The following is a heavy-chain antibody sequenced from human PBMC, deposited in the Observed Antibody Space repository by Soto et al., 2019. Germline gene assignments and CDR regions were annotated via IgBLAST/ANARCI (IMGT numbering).Heavy chain of an antibody. CDR1: GFTFSSYA. CDR2: ISGSGGST. D-gene: IGHD6-6*01. CDR3: AKDPFIRYSSSPG. V-gene: IGHV3-23*01. J-gene: IGHJ6*04. Sequence: HPGGSLRLSCAASGFTFSSYAMSWVRQAPGKGLEWVSAISGSGGSTCYADSVKGRFTISRDNSKNTLYLQMNSLRAEDTAVYYCAKDPFIRYSSSPGWGKGTTVTVSS.